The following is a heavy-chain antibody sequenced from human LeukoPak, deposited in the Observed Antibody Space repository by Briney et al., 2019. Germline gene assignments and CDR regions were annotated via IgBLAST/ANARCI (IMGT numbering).Heavy chain of an antibody. CDR1: TFTFSSYG. V-gene: IGHV3-30*02. D-gene: IGHD2-15*01. CDR2: IRSDGTIK. CDR3: ARGYCSGGSCYLFDY. J-gene: IGHJ4*02. Sequence: GESLRLSCAASTFTFSSYGMHWVRQAPGKGLEWVAFIRSDGTIKYYADSVKGRFTISRDNSKNTLYLQMNSLRAEDTAVYYCARGYCSGGSCYLFDYWGQGTLVTVSS.